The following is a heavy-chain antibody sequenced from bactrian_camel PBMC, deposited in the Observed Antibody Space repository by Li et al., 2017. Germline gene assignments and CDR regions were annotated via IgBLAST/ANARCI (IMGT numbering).Heavy chain of an antibody. J-gene: IGHJ6*01. CDR3: VKTATFHPPDSSEWVPSTFSS. CDR1: ELSYSTAC. CDR2: ISTHNGFT. Sequence: HVQLVESGGGSVQAGGSLRLSCAASELSYSTACMGWFRQIPGKEREGIAAISTHNGFTYYADSVKGRFTISRDNTKNSVYLQLNGLKSEDTAMYYCVKTATFHPPDSSEWVPSTFSSWGQGTQVTVS. D-gene: IGHD3*01. V-gene: IGHV3S1*01.